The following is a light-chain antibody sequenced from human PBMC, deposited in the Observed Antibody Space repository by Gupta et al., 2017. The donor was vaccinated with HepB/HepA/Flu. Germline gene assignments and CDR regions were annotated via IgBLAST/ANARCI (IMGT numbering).Light chain of an antibody. V-gene: IGLV10-54*04. CDR1: SNNVGNQG. J-gene: IGLJ3*02. CDR2: RNN. Sequence: QAGLTQPPSVSKDLRKTATLTCTGNSNNVGNQGAAWLQQHQGQPPKLLSYRNNNRPSGISERFSASRSGNTASLTITGLQPEDEADYYCSAWDSSLIAWVFGGGTKLTVL. CDR3: SAWDSSLIAWV.